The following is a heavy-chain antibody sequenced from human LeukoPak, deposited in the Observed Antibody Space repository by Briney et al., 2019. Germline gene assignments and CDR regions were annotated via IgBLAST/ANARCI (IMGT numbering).Heavy chain of an antibody. J-gene: IGHJ3*02. V-gene: IGHV3-9*01. CDR2: ISWNSASI. D-gene: IGHD5-12*01. Sequence: GRSLRLSCAASGFTFDDYAMHWVRQAPGKGLEWVSGISWNSASIGYADSVKGRFTISRDNAKNSLYLQMNSLRAEDTALYYCAKAPRPLLYSGYDMGDAFDIWGQGTMVTVSS. CDR3: AKAPRPLLYSGYDMGDAFDI. CDR1: GFTFDDYA.